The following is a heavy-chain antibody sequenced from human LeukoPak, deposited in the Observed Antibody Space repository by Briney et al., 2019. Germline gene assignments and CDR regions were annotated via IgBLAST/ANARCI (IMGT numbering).Heavy chain of an antibody. J-gene: IGHJ4*02. Sequence: GGSLRLSCAASGFTFSSYSMNCVRQAPGKGLEWVSSISSSSSYIYYADSVKGRFTISRDNAKNSLYLQMNSLRAEDTAVYCCARGYEELGPPAYGGQGTLVTVSS. CDR3: ARGYEELGPPAY. V-gene: IGHV3-21*01. CDR1: GFTFSSYS. D-gene: IGHD5-12*01. CDR2: ISSSSSYI.